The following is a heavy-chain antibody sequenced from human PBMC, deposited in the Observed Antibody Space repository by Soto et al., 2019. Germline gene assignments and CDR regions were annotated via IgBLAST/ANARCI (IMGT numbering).Heavy chain of an antibody. V-gene: IGHV1-69*13. D-gene: IGHD3-3*01. CDR2: IIPIFGTA. CDR3: AGGIADFWSRGEYGMDV. Sequence: AASVKVSCKASGGTFSSYAISWVRQAPGQGLEWMGGIIPIFGTANYAQKFQGRVTITADESTSTAYMELSSLRSEDTAVYYCAGGIADFWSRGEYGMDVWGQGTTVTVSS. CDR1: GGTFSSYA. J-gene: IGHJ6*02.